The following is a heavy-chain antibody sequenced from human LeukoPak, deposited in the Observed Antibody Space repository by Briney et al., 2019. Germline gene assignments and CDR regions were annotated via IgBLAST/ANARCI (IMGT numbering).Heavy chain of an antibody. J-gene: IGHJ4*02. V-gene: IGHV1-69*05. D-gene: IGHD5-12*01. CDR1: GGTFSSYA. CDR2: IIPIFGTA. CDR3: ARGRVATRDFDY. Sequence: GASVKVSCKASGGTFSSYAISWVRQAPGQGLEWMGGIIPIFGTANYAQKFQGRVTITTDESTSTAYMELSSLRSEDTAVYYCARGRVATRDFDYWGQGTLVTVSS.